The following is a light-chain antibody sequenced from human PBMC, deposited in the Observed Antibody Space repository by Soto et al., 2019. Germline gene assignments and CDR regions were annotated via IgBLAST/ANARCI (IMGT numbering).Light chain of an antibody. CDR1: QSVSSY. CDR2: DAS. V-gene: IGKV3-11*01. J-gene: IGKJ2*01. Sequence: EIVLTQSPAPLSLSPGARATLSCRASQSVSSYLAWYQQKPGQAPRLLIYDASNRATGIPARFSGSGSGTDFTLTISSLEPEDFAVYYGQQRSNWRYTFGQGTKLEIK. CDR3: QQRSNWRYT.